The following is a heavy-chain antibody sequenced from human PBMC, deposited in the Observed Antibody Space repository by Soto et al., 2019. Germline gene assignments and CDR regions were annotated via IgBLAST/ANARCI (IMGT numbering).Heavy chain of an antibody. J-gene: IGHJ4*02. D-gene: IGHD3-10*01. CDR3: VAVVRGDLPGDH. CDR2: ITSKANSYAT. V-gene: IGHV3-73*01. Sequence: GGSLRLSCAASGFTFSVSTMHWVRQASGKGLEWVGRITSKANSYATGYAASMKGRFTISRDDSRNTAYLQMNSLKTEDTAAYYCVAVVRGDLPGDHWGQGTLVNVSS. CDR1: GFTFSVST.